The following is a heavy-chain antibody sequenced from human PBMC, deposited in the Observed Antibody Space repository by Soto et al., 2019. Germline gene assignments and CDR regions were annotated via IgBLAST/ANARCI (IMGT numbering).Heavy chain of an antibody. D-gene: IGHD3-3*01. CDR1: GFSLSTSGVG. V-gene: IGHV2-5*01. J-gene: IGHJ4*01. CDR3: ARIPRITIFGVVITKTRSPPLFDS. Sequence: SGPTLVNPTQTLTLTCTFSGFSLSTSGVGVGWIRQPPGKALEWLALIYWNDDKRYSPSLKSRLTITKDTSKNQVVLTMTNMDPVDTATYYCARIPRITIFGVVITKTRSPPLFDSFGQGTLLTVSS. CDR2: IYWNDDK.